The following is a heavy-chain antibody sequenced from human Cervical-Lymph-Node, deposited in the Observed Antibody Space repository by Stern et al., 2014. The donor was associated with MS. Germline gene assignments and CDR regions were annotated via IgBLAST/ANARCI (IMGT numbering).Heavy chain of an antibody. CDR3: ASAVTGLNYYFHALDV. D-gene: IGHD6-19*01. CDR1: GYTLNDLS. Sequence: VQLGESGAEVKKPGASVKVSCKVSGYTLNDLSLHWVRQAPGEGLEWMGGSSPEDGETIFAQGLQGRVTVTEDTSTDTAYMELSSLRSEDTAVYYCASAVTGLNYYFHALDVWGQGTTVTVSS. V-gene: IGHV1-24*01. J-gene: IGHJ6*02. CDR2: SSPEDGET.